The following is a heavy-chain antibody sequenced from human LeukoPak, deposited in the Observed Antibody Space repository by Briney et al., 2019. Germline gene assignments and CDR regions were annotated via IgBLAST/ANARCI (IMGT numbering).Heavy chain of an antibody. V-gene: IGHV4-59*01. CDR1: GGSISSYY. D-gene: IGHD5-24*01. Sequence: TPSQTLSLTCTVSGGSISSYYWSWIRQPPGKGLEWIGYIYYSGSTNYNPSLKSRVTISVDTSKNQFSLKLSSVTAADTAVYYCARRGRDGYSPWGQGTLVTVSS. J-gene: IGHJ5*02. CDR2: IYYSGST. CDR3: ARRGRDGYSP.